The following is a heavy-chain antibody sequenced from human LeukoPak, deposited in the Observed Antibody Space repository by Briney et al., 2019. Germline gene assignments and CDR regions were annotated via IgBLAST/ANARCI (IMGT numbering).Heavy chain of an antibody. Sequence: PSKTLSLTCAASGDSISSYYWSWIRQPPGKGLEWIGYISYSGGTNYNPSLKSRVTMSVDTARNQLSLKVSSVTAADTSVYYCANSGCFFFLGGQGTLVTVSS. CDR3: ANSGCFFFL. CDR2: ISYSGGT. D-gene: IGHD1-26*01. J-gene: IGHJ1*01. CDR1: GDSISSYY. V-gene: IGHV4-59*08.